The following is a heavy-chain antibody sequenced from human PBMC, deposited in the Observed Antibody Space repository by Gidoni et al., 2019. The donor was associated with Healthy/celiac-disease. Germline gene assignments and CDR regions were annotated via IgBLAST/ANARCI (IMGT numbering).Heavy chain of an antibody. CDR2: IWYDGSNK. J-gene: IGHJ4*02. Sequence: QVQLVESGGGVVQPGRSLRLSCAASGFTFSSYGMHWVRQVPGKGLEWVAVIWYDGSNKYYADSVKGRFTISRDNSKNTLYLQMNSLRAEDTAVYYCARDLDYYDSSGYYHDWGQGTLVTVSP. CDR1: GFTFSSYG. CDR3: ARDLDYYDSSGYYHD. V-gene: IGHV3-33*01. D-gene: IGHD3-22*01.